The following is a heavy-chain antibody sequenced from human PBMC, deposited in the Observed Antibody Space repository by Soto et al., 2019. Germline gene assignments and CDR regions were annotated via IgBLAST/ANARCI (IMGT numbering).Heavy chain of an antibody. V-gene: IGHV4-39*01. CDR1: GGSISSSSYY. D-gene: IGHD6-6*01. Sequence: SETLCRTCTVSGGSISSSSYYWGWIRQRPGKGLEWSGSIYYRGSTYYNPSLKSRVTISVDTSKNQFSLKLSSVTAADTAVYYCASPSPYRSSPHYYYYGMDVWGQGTTVTVSS. CDR3: ASPSPYRSSPHYYYYGMDV. CDR2: IYYRGST. J-gene: IGHJ6*02.